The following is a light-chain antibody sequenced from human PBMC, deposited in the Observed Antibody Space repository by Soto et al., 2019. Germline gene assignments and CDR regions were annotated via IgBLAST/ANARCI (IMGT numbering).Light chain of an antibody. J-gene: IGKJ5*01. CDR3: QQRSNWPIT. Sequence: DIQMTQSPSTLSASVGDIVTITFRASQTINDWLAWYQLKPGKAPKLLIPDVSNLESGVPSRFGGSGSGTEFTLTINNLQPEDFAVYYCQQRSNWPITFGQGTRLEIK. V-gene: IGKV1-5*01. CDR2: DVS. CDR1: QTINDW.